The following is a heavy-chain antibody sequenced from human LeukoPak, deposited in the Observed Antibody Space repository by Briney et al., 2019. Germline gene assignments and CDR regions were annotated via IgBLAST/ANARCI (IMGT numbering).Heavy chain of an antibody. V-gene: IGHV5-10-1*01. Sequence: GESLRISCQGSGYSFTSYWISWVRQMPGKGLEWMGRIDPSDSYTNYSPSFQGHVTISIDKSITTAYLQWSSLKASDTAMYYCARQVDVGNSYGFHFYGLDVWGQGATVTVSS. D-gene: IGHD5-18*01. CDR1: GYSFTSYW. J-gene: IGHJ6*02. CDR3: ARQVDVGNSYGFHFYGLDV. CDR2: IDPSDSYT.